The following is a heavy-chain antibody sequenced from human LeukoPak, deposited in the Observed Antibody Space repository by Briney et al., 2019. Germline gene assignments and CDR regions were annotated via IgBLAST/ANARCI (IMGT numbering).Heavy chain of an antibody. Sequence: GASVKVSCKASGGTFSSYAISWVRQAPGQGLEWMGWINPNSGGTNYAQKFQGRVTMTRDTSINTAYMELSRLRSDDTAVYYCARGVATLPFDYWGQGTLVTVSS. D-gene: IGHD5-12*01. CDR1: GGTFSSYA. CDR2: INPNSGGT. V-gene: IGHV1-2*02. CDR3: ARGVATLPFDY. J-gene: IGHJ4*02.